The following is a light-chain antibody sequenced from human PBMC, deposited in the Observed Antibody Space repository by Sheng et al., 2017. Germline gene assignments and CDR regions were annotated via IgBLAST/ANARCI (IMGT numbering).Light chain of an antibody. CDR3: ATWDDSLHGPV. V-gene: IGLV1-36*01. CDR1: SSNIGNNA. J-gene: IGLJ3*02. CDR2: YDD. Sequence: QSVLTQPPSVSEAPRQRVTISCSGSSSNIGNNAVNWYQQLPGEAPKLLIYYDDLLPSGVSDRFSGSKSGTSASLAISGLQSEDEADYYCATWDDSLHGPVFGGGTKLTVL.